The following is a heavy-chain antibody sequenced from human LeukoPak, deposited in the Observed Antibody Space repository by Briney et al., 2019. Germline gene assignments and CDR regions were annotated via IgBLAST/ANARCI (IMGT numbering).Heavy chain of an antibody. CDR3: ARRFTPSYDSSGYYYGTRGMEADY. J-gene: IGHJ4*02. Sequence: GGSLRLSCGASGFTFSSYGMHWVRQAPGKGLEWVAFIRYDGSIKYYADSVKRRFTISRDNSKNTLYLQMNSLKASDTAMYYCARRFTPSYDSSGYYYGTRGMEADYWGQGTLVTVSS. V-gene: IGHV3-30*02. D-gene: IGHD3-22*01. CDR2: IRYDGSIK. CDR1: GFTFSSYG.